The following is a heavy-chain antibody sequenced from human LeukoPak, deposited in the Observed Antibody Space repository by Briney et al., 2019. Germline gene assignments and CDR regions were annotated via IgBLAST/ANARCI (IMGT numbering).Heavy chain of an antibody. CDR1: GGSISSGDYY. CDR2: IYYSGST. V-gene: IGHV4-30-4*01. J-gene: IGHJ4*02. Sequence: SETLSLTCTVSGGSISSGDYYWSWIRQPPGKGLEWIGYIYYSGSTYYNPSLKSRVTISVDTSKNQFSLKLGSVTAADTAVYYCARVWGDRLLWFGELDYYFDYWGQGTLVTVSS. D-gene: IGHD3-10*01. CDR3: ARVWGDRLLWFGELDYYFDY.